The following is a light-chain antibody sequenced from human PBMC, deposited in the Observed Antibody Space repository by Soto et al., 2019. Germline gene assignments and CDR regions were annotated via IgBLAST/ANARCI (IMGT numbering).Light chain of an antibody. J-gene: IGKJ4*01. CDR1: QSVTSN. CDR2: GAS. CDR3: QQYDQCPVP. V-gene: IGKV3-15*01. Sequence: EIVMTQSPATLSVSPGERVTFSCRASQSVTSNLAWYQHKPGQAPRLLISGASTGATGIPARFSGSGSGTEFTLTINSLQSEDYAIYYCQQYDQCPVPFGGGTKVEIK.